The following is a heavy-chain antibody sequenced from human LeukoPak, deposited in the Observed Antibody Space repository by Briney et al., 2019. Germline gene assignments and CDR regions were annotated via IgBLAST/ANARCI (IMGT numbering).Heavy chain of an antibody. CDR1: GFTFDDYG. CDR3: AKEDCSGGRCYSLHY. Sequence: GGSLRLSCAASGFTFDDYGMTWVRQTPGKGLEWVSTINWNGGSTAYADSVKGRFTISRDKAENSLYLQMNSLRAEDAAVYYCAKEDCSGGRCYSLHYWGQGTLVTVSS. D-gene: IGHD2-15*01. J-gene: IGHJ4*02. CDR2: INWNGGST. V-gene: IGHV3-20*04.